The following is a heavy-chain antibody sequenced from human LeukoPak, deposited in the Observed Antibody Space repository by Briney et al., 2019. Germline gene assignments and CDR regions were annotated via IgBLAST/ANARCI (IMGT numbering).Heavy chain of an antibody. CDR3: AVGDGIDY. J-gene: IGHJ4*02. V-gene: IGHV4-61*02. D-gene: IGHD3-10*01. Sequence: SETLSLTCTVSGGSISSGSYYWSWIRQPAGKGLEWIGRIYTSGSTNYNPSLKSRVTISVDTSKNQFSLKLSSVTAADTAVYYCAVGDGIDYWGQGTLVTVSS. CDR1: GGSISSGSYY. CDR2: IYTSGST.